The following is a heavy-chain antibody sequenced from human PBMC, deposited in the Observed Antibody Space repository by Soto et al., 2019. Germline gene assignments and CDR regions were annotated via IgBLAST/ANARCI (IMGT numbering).Heavy chain of an antibody. V-gene: IGHV4-59*01. J-gene: IGHJ4*02. CDR1: GGSMSSYY. D-gene: IGHD2-15*01. CDR3: ARADPDASVGY. Sequence: LSLTCTVSGGSMSSYYWTWLRQSPGRGLEWIGYISYSGSTYYNPSLKSRVTISADTSKNQFSLRMNSMIAADTAVYYCARADPDASVGYWGQGTLVTVS. CDR2: ISYSGST.